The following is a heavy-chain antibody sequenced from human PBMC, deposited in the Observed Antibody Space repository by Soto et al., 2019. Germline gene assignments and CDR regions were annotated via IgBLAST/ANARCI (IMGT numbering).Heavy chain of an antibody. J-gene: IGHJ6*03. CDR2: IYSGGST. CDR1: GFTVSSNY. Sequence: EVQLVESWGGLVQPGGSLRLTCVATGFTVSSNYMSWVRQAPGKGLEWVSVIYSGGSTYYADSVKGRFTISRDNSKNTRYLQMNSLRAEDTAVYYCARDQVGIAARPEDYYYYYMDVWRKGTTVTVSS. D-gene: IGHD6-6*01. CDR3: ARDQVGIAARPEDYYYYYMDV. V-gene: IGHV3-66*01.